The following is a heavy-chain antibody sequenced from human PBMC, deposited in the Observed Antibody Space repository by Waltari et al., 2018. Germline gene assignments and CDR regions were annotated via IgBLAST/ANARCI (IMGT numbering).Heavy chain of an antibody. D-gene: IGHD1-26*01. Sequence: EVQLMQSGAELKKPGESLKISCKVSGYTFANYWIGWVRQLPGKGLEWLGILSPRDFNNRYSPSFEGQVTISVDKSINTAYLHWASLEASDTAIYYCARRRSVTGAPFDSWGQGTLVTVSS. CDR2: LSPRDFNN. CDR1: GYTFANYW. V-gene: IGHV5-51*01. J-gene: IGHJ4*01. CDR3: ARRRSVTGAPFDS.